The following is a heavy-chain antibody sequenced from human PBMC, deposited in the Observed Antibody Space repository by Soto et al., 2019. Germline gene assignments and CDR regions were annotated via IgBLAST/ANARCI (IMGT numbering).Heavy chain of an antibody. D-gene: IGHD2-21*02. CDR2: ISSGGST. Sequence: QVQLQESGPGLVKPSQTLSLTCTVSGGSISNSGYYWSWIRLHPGKGLDWIGYISSGGSTYYDPSLKSRVTISIDTSQNQFSLRLTSVTAADTAVYHCARDQCSGGYCYSSYWCQGTLVTVSS. J-gene: IGHJ4*02. CDR3: ARDQCSGGYCYSSY. V-gene: IGHV4-31*03. CDR1: GGSISNSGYY.